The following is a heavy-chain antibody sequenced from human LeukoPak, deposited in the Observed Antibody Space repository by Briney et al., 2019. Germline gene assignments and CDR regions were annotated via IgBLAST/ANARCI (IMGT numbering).Heavy chain of an antibody. J-gene: IGHJ4*02. CDR3: AGSLRTGYCSGGSCSDY. D-gene: IGHD2-15*01. Sequence: PGGSLRLSCAASGFTFSSYSMNWVRRAPGRGLGWIGRIFASGSTNYNPSLKSRVTMSVDTSKNQFSLKLSSVTAADTAVYYCAGSLRTGYCSGGSCSDYWGQGTLVTVSS. V-gene: IGHV4-4*07. CDR1: GFTFSSYS. CDR2: IFASGST.